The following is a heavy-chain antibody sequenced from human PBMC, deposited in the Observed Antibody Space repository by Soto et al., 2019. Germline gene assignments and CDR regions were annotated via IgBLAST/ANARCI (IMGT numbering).Heavy chain of an antibody. CDR3: AKVRYSSPMGYYYGMDV. J-gene: IGHJ6*02. D-gene: IGHD6-19*01. Sequence: QVQLEQSGGEVKKPGSSVRVSCKASGVTFSKFIMTWVRQAPGLGLEWVGGIIPIFGTANYAQKFQGRVTITADESTSTSYLEVSNLRSDDTAVYYCAKVRYSSPMGYYYGMDVWGQGTAVTVSS. CDR1: GVTFSKFI. V-gene: IGHV1-69*01. CDR2: IIPIFGTA.